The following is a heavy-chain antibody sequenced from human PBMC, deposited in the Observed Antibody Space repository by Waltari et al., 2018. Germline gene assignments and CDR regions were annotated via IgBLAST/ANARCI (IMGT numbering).Heavy chain of an antibody. CDR3: ARGDSSGYYFDY. Sequence: EVQLLESGGGLVQPGGSLRLSCAASGFTFSSYAMSWVRQAPGKGLEWVSAISGSGGSTYYADSVKGRFTISRDNSKNTLYLQMNSLRAEDTAVYYCARGDSSGYYFDYWGQGTLVTVSS. CDR2: ISGSGGST. D-gene: IGHD3-22*01. V-gene: IGHV3-23*01. CDR1: GFTFSSYA. J-gene: IGHJ4*02.